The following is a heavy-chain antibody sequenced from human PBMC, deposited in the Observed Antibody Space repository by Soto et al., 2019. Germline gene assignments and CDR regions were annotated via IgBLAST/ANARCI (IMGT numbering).Heavy chain of an antibody. J-gene: IGHJ5*02. D-gene: IGHD3-10*01. CDR2: IHRTGST. V-gene: IGHV4-59*01. CDR1: LGSISSYY. CDR3: ARESAGSGKNNWFDP. Sequence: SETLSLTCSVPLGSISSYYWSWVRQPPGKGLEWIGFIHRTGSTKYNPSLESRVTISVDTSQNQLSLRLSSVTAADTAVYYCARESAGSGKNNWFDPWGQGILVTVSS.